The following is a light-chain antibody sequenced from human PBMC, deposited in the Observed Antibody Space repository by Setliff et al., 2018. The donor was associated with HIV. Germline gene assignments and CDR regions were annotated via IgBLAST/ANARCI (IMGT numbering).Light chain of an antibody. CDR2: EVT. CDR1: SSDVGGYNY. Sequence: SALTQPASVSGSPGQSITMSCTGTSSDVGGYNYVSWYQHHPGKAPKLMIYEVTNRPSGVSSRFSGSKSGNTASLTIFGLQAEDEADYYCSSYTNSNSYVFGTGTKVTVL. V-gene: IGLV2-14*01. J-gene: IGLJ1*01. CDR3: SSYTNSNSYV.